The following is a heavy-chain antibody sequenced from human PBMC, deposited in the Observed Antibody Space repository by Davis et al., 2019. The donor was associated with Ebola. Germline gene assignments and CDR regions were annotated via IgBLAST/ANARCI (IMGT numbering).Heavy chain of an antibody. CDR1: GYTFTSYA. V-gene: IGHV1-3*01. CDR2: INAGNGNT. Sequence: ASVKVSCKASGYTFTSYAMHWVRQAPGQRLEWMGWINAGNGNTKYSQKFQGRVTITRDTSASTAYMELSSLRSEDTAVYYCARIVVIPNWFDPWGQGTLVTVSS. D-gene: IGHD3-22*01. CDR3: ARIVVIPNWFDP. J-gene: IGHJ5*02.